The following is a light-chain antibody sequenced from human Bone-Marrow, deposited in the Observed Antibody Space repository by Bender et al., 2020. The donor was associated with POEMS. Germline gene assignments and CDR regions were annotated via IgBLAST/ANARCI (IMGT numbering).Light chain of an antibody. J-gene: IGLJ1*01. CDR1: SSNIGAGYD. Sequence: QSVLTQPPSVSGAPGQGVTISCTGSSSNIGAGYDVSWFQHLPGTAPKLLIYASSNRPSGVSDRFSGSKSGTSASLAITGLQAGDEADYYCCSYAGAGGYTPYVFGTGTKVTVL. CDR2: ASS. CDR3: CSYAGAGGYTPYV. V-gene: IGLV1-40*01.